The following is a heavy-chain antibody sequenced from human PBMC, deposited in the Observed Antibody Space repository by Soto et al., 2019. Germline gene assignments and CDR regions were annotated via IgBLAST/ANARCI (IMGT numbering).Heavy chain of an antibody. CDR3: ARVLSGDYVNYFDY. CDR1: GYTFTSYG. Sequence: ASVKVSCKASGYTFTSYGVTWVRQTPGQGLEWMGWISASNGNTNYAQNLQGRVTMTTDTSTGTVYMGLRGLRSDDTAVYYCARVLSGDYVNYFDYWGPGTLVTVSS. D-gene: IGHD4-17*01. J-gene: IGHJ4*02. CDR2: ISASNGNT. V-gene: IGHV1-18*01.